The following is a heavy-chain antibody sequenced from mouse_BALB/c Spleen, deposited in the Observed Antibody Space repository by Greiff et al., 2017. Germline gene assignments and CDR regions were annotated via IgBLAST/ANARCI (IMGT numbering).Heavy chain of an antibody. CDR1: GYTFTDYA. J-gene: IGHJ4*01. V-gene: IGHV1S137*01. CDR2: ISTYYGDA. Sequence: VQGVESGAELVRPGVSVKISCKGSGYTFTDYAMHWVKQSHAKSLEWIGVISTYYGDASYNQKFKGKATMTVDKSSSTAYMELARLTSEDSAIYYCASGSTMITLYAMDYWGQGTSVTVSS. CDR3: ASGSTMITLYAMDY. D-gene: IGHD2-4*01.